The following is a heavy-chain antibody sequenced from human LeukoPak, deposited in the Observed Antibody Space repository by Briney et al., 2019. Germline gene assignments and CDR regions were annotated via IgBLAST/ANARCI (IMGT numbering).Heavy chain of an antibody. J-gene: IGHJ4*02. Sequence: PSETLSLTCTVSGGSITSSSYHWVWLRQPPGKGLEWIGSINFSETTYYNQSLKTRLTISVDTSKSQFSLKPRSVTAADTAVYYCARLGDIATIGAFVYWGQGTQVTVSS. CDR2: INFSETT. CDR3: ARLGDIATIGAFVY. CDR1: GGSITSSSYH. V-gene: IGHV4-39*07. D-gene: IGHD3-10*01.